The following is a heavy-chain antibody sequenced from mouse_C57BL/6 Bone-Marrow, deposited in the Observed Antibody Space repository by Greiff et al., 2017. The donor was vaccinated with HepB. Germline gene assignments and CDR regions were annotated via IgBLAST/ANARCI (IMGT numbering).Heavy chain of an antibody. D-gene: IGHD3-2*02. CDR2: INPYNGGT. CDR1: GYTFTDYY. CDR3: ARWAAQATWAMDY. Sequence: EVQLKESGPVLVKPGASVKMSCKASGYTFTDYYMNWVKQSHGKSLEWIGVINPYNGGTSYNQKFKGKATLTVDKSSSTAYMELNSLTSEDSAVYYCARWAAQATWAMDYWGQGTSVTVSS. V-gene: IGHV1-19*01. J-gene: IGHJ4*01.